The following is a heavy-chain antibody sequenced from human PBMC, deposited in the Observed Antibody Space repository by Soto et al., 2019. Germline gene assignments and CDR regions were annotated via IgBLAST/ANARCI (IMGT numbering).Heavy chain of an antibody. D-gene: IGHD5-12*01. Sequence: SETLSLSCSVASGSINRWDDFWCWIRQPPGKGLEWIGSICYTGSTYDSPSLKGRASMSMDTSKNLFPLRLRSLTAADTAVFFCARVKATLYGLSSLSCWARGTPVPVSS. CDR3: ARVKATLYGLSSLSC. J-gene: IGHJ4*02. V-gene: IGHV4-30-4*01. CDR2: ICYTGST. CDR1: SGSINRWDDF.